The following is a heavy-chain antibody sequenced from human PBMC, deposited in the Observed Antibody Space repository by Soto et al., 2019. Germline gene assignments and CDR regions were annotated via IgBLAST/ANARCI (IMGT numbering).Heavy chain of an antibody. CDR2: IYYSGST. Sequence: SETLSLTCTVSGGSISSYYWSWIRQPPGKGLEWIGYIYYSGSTNYNPSLKSRVTISVDTSKNQFSLKLSSVTAADTAVYYCARAQEASSSWYSSGYYFDYWGQGTLVTVSS. CDR1: GGSISSYY. V-gene: IGHV4-59*01. CDR3: ARAQEASSSWYSSGYYFDY. J-gene: IGHJ4*02. D-gene: IGHD6-13*01.